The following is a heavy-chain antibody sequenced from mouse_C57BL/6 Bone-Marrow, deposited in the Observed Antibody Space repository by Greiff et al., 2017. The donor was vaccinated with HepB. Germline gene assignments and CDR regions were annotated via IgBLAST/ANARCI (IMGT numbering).Heavy chain of an antibody. CDR2: ISYDGSN. V-gene: IGHV3-6*01. CDR1: GYSITSGYY. CDR3: ARDVDWLHWYFDV. J-gene: IGHJ1*03. Sequence: EVKLMESGPGLVKPSQSLSLTCSVTGYSITSGYYWNWIRQFPGNKLEWMGYISYDGSNNYNPSLKNRISITRDTSKNQFFLKLNSVTTEDTATYYCARDVDWLHWYFDVWGTGTTVTVSS. D-gene: IGHD4-1*01.